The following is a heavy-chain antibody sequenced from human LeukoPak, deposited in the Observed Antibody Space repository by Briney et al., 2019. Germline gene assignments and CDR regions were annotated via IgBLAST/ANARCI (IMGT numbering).Heavy chain of an antibody. D-gene: IGHD3-22*01. J-gene: IGHJ4*02. Sequence: GGSLRLSCAASGFSFSSYSMNWVRQAPGKGLEWVSSLSSSSSYIYYADSAKGRFTISRDNPKNSLYLQINSLRAEDTAVYYCARGNYYDGYFDYWGQGTLVTVSS. CDR3: ARGNYYDGYFDY. V-gene: IGHV3-21*01. CDR2: LSSSSSYI. CDR1: GFSFSSYS.